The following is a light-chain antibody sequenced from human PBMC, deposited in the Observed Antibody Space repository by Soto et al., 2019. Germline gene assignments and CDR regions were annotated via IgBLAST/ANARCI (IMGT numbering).Light chain of an antibody. CDR3: SSYTTSATLV. J-gene: IGLJ2*01. CDR1: SSDVGSYNS. V-gene: IGLV2-14*01. Sequence: QSALTQPASVSGSPGQSIAISCTGTSSDVGSYNSVSWYQQFPGKAPKLILYAVTNRPSGVSNRFSGSKSGNTASLTISGLQAEDEADYFGSSYTTSATLVFGVGTQLTVL. CDR2: AVT.